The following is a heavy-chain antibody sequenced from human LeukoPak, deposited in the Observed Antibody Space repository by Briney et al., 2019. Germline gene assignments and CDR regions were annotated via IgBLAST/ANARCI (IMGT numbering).Heavy chain of an antibody. CDR1: GFTFRSYG. CDR3: AKDPTHFRVWDDYDNTRLNY. CDR2: IRYDGNNK. Sequence: GGSLRLSCAASGFTFRSYGMHWVRQAPGKGLEWVAFIRYDGNNKYYADSVKGRFTISRDNSKNTVYLQMNSLSAEDTAVYYCAKDPTHFRVWDDYDNTRLNYWGQGTLVTVSS. V-gene: IGHV3-30*02. D-gene: IGHD3-22*01. J-gene: IGHJ4*02.